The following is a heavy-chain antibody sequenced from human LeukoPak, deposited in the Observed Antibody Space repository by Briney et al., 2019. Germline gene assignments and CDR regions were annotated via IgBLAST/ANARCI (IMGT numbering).Heavy chain of an antibody. Sequence: GGSLRLSCAASGFTLSSYAMSWVRQAPGKGLEWVSYISCSGSTIYYADSVKGRFTISRDNAKNSLYLQMNSLRAEDAAVYYCARAAEGSGSYCPEDYYYYYMDVWGKGTTVTISS. CDR2: ISCSGSTI. J-gene: IGHJ6*03. CDR1: GFTLSSYA. CDR3: ARAAEGSGSYCPEDYYYYYMDV. D-gene: IGHD3-10*01. V-gene: IGHV3-48*04.